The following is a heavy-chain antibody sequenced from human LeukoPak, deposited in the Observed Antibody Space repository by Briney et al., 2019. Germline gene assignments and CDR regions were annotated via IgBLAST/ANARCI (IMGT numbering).Heavy chain of an antibody. CDR3: ARSDYYGSGSYAFDY. J-gene: IGHJ4*02. D-gene: IGHD3-10*01. Sequence: PSETLSLTCTVSGGAISSYHWSWIRQPPGKGLEWIGYIYYTESTNYNPSLKSRVTISVDTSKNQFSLKLSSVTAADTAVYYCARSDYYGSGSYAFDYWGQGTLVTVSS. V-gene: IGHV4-59*01. CDR2: IYYTEST. CDR1: GGAISSYH.